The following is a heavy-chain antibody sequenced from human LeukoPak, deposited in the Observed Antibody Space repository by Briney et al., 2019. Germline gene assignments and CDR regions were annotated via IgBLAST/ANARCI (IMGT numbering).Heavy chain of an antibody. D-gene: IGHD1-26*01. CDR1: GYTFTSYG. V-gene: IGHV1-69*04. CDR3: ARAVGAIVGATSYYFDY. Sequence: GAPVKVSCKASGYTFTSYGISWVRQAPGQGLEWMGRIIPILGIANYAQKFQGRVTITADKSTSTAYMELSSLRSEDTAVYYCARAVGAIVGATSYYFDYWGQGTLVTVSS. CDR2: IIPILGIA. J-gene: IGHJ4*02.